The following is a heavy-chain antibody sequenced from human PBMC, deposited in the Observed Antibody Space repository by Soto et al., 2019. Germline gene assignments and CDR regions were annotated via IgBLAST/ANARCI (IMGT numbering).Heavy chain of an antibody. D-gene: IGHD3-10*01. CDR3: AAELGFGKLSVV. Sequence: SVKVSCKASGDTFKNCVISWVRQAPGQGLEWMGGVIPLFGTTDFAQRFQGRLTITTDESTTTAYMELSRLRSEDTATYYCAAELGFGKLSVVWGQGTTVTVSS. J-gene: IGHJ6*02. V-gene: IGHV1-69*05. CDR1: GDTFKNCV. CDR2: VIPLFGTT.